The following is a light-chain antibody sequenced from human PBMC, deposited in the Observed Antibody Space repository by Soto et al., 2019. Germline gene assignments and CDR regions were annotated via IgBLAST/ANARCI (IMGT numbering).Light chain of an antibody. CDR1: QSVSSSA. CDR2: GAS. J-gene: IGKJ1*01. CDR3: QQYGSSPT. Sequence: EIVLTQSPGTLSMSPGERATLSCRASQSVSSSALAWYQQTPGQAPRLLIFGASRRATGIPDRFSGSGSGTDFTLTISRLGPEEFAVYFCQQYGSSPTFGQGTKVEIK. V-gene: IGKV3-20*01.